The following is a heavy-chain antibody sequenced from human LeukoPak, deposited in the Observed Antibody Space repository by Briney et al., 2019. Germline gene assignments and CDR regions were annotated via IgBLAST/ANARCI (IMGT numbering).Heavy chain of an antibody. CDR1: GGSISSGGYY. CDR2: IYYSGST. J-gene: IGHJ4*02. Sequence: SETLSLTCTVSGGSISSGGYYWSWIRQHPGKGLEWIGYIYYSGSTYYNPSLMSRVTISVDTSKNQFSLKLSSVTAADTAVYYCARFGAGYSSSWGQGALVTVSS. V-gene: IGHV4-31*03. D-gene: IGHD6-13*01. CDR3: ARFGAGYSSS.